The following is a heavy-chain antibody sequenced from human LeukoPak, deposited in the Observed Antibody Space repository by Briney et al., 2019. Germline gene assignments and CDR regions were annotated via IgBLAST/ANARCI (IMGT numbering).Heavy chain of an antibody. V-gene: IGHV3-23*01. CDR2: ISRSGDIT. J-gene: IGHJ4*02. Sequence: PGGSLRLSCAASGATFTKYGMKWVRQAAGAGLEYISGISRSGDITHYADSVRGRFTISRDNVENILYLQMNSLRADDTALYYCATEGFYYWGPGTQVTVSS. CDR1: GATFTKYG. CDR3: ATEGFYY.